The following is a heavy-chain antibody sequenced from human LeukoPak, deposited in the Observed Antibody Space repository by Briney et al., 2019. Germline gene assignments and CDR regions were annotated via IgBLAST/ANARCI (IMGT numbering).Heavy chain of an antibody. J-gene: IGHJ4*02. D-gene: IGHD4-17*01. CDR2: IYSGGST. CDR3: ARARFFDY. V-gene: IGHV3-53*01. CDR1: GFTFTNAW. Sequence: SGGSLRLSCAASGFTFTNAWMSWVRQAPGKGLEWVSVIYSGGSTYYADSVKGRFTISRDNSKNTLYLQMNSLRAEDTAVYYCARARFFDYWGQGTLVTVSS.